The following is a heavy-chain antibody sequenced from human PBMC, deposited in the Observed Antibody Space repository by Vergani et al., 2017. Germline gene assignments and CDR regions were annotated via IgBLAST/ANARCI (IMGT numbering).Heavy chain of an antibody. CDR2: IHTSGST. Sequence: QVQLQESGPGLVKPSQTLSLTCTVSGGSINSHNYYWSWIRQPAGKGLEWIGRIHTSGSTNYNPSLKSQVTMSEDTSKNQFSLNLTSVTAADTAVYFCARGSCLGGSCYKPRFDYWGQGILVTVSS. J-gene: IGHJ4*02. CDR1: GGSINSHNYY. CDR3: ARGSCLGGSCYKPRFDY. D-gene: IGHD2-15*01. V-gene: IGHV4-61*02.